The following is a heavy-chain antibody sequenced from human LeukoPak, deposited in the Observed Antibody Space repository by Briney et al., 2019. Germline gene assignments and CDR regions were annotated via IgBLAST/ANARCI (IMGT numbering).Heavy chain of an antibody. CDR1: GFSLSTYW. J-gene: IGHJ4*02. D-gene: IGHD6-19*01. V-gene: IGHV3-7*01. CDR2: INPGGTET. CDR3: GRFGYVAGVDL. Sequence: GGSLRLSCAASGFSLSTYWVAWVRQAPGTGLEWVANINPGGTETYYVEPVKGRFTISRDNAKNLVYLQMNSLRAEDSAVYHCGRFGYVAGVDLWGQGTLVAVSS.